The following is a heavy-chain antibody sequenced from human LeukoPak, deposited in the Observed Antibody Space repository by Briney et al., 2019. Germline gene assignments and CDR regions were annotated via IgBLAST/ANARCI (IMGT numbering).Heavy chain of an antibody. D-gene: IGHD2-15*01. CDR3: ASLRERCYYARGFDY. CDR2: IYYSGST. J-gene: IGHJ4*02. V-gene: IGHV4-39*01. CDR1: GFSFSSYW. Sequence: PGGSLRLSCEASGFSFSSYWMSWVRQAPGKGLEWIGSIYYSGSTFYSPSLKSRVTISVDTSKNQFSLKLSSVTAADTAVYYCASLRERCYYARGFDYWGQGTGVSVSS.